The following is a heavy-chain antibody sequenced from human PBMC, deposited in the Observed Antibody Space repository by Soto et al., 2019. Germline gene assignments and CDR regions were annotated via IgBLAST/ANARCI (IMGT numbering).Heavy chain of an antibody. CDR2: IIPIFGTA. CDR1: GGTFSSYA. D-gene: IGHD3-3*02. J-gene: IGHJ2*01. V-gene: IGHV1-69*13. Sequence: GASVKVSCKASGGTFSSYAISWVRQAPGQGLEWMGGIIPIFGTANYAQKFQGRVTITADESTSTAYMELSSLRSEDTAVYYCARDIRAPKEHMNLQRGAWYFDLWGRGTLVTVSS. CDR3: ARDIRAPKEHMNLQRGAWYFDL.